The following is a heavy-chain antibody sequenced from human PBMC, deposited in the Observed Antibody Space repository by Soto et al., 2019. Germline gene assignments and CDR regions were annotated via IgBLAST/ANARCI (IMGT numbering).Heavy chain of an antibody. V-gene: IGHV4-31*03. Sequence: QVQLQESGPGLVKPSQTLSLTCTVSGGSISSGGYYCSWIRQHPGKGLEWIGYIYYSGSTYYNPSLKSRVTISVDTSKNQFSLKLSSVTAADTAVYYCARESYCSGGSCRKGDYWGQGTLVTVSS. D-gene: IGHD2-15*01. CDR1: GGSISSGGYY. CDR3: ARESYCSGGSCRKGDY. CDR2: IYYSGST. J-gene: IGHJ4*02.